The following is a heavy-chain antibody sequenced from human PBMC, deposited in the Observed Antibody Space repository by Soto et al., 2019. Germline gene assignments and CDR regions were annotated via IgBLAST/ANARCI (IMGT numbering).Heavy chain of an antibody. Sequence: PSETLSLTCAVYGGSFSGYYWSWIRQPPGKGLEWIGEINHSGSTNYNPSLKSRVTISVDTSKNQFSLKLSSVTAADTAVYYCARTAYYYDSSGFDYWGQGTLVTVSS. V-gene: IGHV4-34*01. D-gene: IGHD3-22*01. J-gene: IGHJ4*02. CDR3: ARTAYYYDSSGFDY. CDR2: INHSGST. CDR1: GGSFSGYY.